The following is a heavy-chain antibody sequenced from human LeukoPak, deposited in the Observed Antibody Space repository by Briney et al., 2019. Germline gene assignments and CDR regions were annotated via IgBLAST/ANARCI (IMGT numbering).Heavy chain of an antibody. CDR1: GGSFGGYY. Sequence: SETLSLTCALYGGSFGGYYWSWIRQSPGKGLEWIGEINHSGRTNYNPSLKSRVTISVDTSKNHFFLNLNSVTAADTAVYYCARGSNSIHIWGQGTMVTVSS. D-gene: IGHD3-3*02. J-gene: IGHJ3*02. CDR3: ARGSNSIHI. V-gene: IGHV4-34*01. CDR2: INHSGRT.